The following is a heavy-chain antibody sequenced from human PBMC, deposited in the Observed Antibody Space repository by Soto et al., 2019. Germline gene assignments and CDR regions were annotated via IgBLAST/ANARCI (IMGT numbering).Heavy chain of an antibody. J-gene: IGHJ5*02. CDR1: GFTFSSYS. Sequence: EVQLVESGGGLVQPGGSLRLSCAASGFTFSSYSMNWVRQAPGKGLEWVSYISSSSSTIYYADSVKGRFTISRDNAKNSLYLQMNSLRDEDTAVYYCARGLIAVAGFNWFDPWGQGTLVTVSP. CDR2: ISSSSSTI. CDR3: ARGLIAVAGFNWFDP. D-gene: IGHD6-19*01. V-gene: IGHV3-48*02.